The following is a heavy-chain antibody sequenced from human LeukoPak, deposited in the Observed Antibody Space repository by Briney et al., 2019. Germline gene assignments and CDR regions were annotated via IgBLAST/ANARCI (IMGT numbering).Heavy chain of an antibody. V-gene: IGHV4-34*01. CDR2: INHSGST. CDR3: ARMRRTYSSSWYVGYFDY. CDR1: GGSFSSYY. D-gene: IGHD6-13*01. J-gene: IGHJ4*02. Sequence: SETLSLTCAVYGGSFSSYYWSWIRQPPGKGLEWIGEINHSGSTNYNPSLKSRVTISVDTSKNQFSLKLSSVTAADTAVYYCARMRRTYSSSWYVGYFDYWGQGTLVTVSS.